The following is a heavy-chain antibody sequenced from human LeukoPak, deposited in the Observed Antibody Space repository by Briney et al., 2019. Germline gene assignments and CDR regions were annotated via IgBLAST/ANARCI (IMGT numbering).Heavy chain of an antibody. Sequence: ASVKVSCKASGYTFISYGISWVRQAPGQGLEWMGWISAYNGNTDYAQKLQGRVTTTTDTSTSTAYMELRSLRSDDTAVYYCARDKRHTYYYDSSDYFRWFDPWGQGTLVTVSS. D-gene: IGHD3-22*01. CDR3: ARDKRHTYYYDSSDYFRWFDP. V-gene: IGHV1-18*04. J-gene: IGHJ5*02. CDR2: ISAYNGNT. CDR1: GYTFISYG.